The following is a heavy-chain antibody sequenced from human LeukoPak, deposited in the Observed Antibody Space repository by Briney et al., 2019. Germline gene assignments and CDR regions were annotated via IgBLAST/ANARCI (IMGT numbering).Heavy chain of an antibody. CDR3: AHRRGIIYFDY. D-gene: IGHD3-10*01. Sequence: SGPTLVKPTQTLTLTCTFSGFSLSTSGVGVGWIRQPPGKALEWLALIYWNDDKRYSPSLKSRLTITKDTSKNQVVLTMTNMDPVDTATYYSAHRRGIIYFDYWGQGTLVTVSS. CDR2: IYWNDDK. CDR1: GFSLSTSGVG. J-gene: IGHJ4*02. V-gene: IGHV2-5*01.